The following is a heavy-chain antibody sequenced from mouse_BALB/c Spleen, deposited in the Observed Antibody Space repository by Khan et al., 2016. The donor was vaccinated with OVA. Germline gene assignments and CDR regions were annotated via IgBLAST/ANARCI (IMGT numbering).Heavy chain of an antibody. Sequence: QVQLQQPGAELVRPGASVKLSCKASGYTFTSFWMNWVKLRPGQSLEWIGMIDPSDNKTHYNQMFKDKATLTVDKSSNTAYMQLSSLTSEDSAVYFCARGGYCTFFAFWGQGTLVTVSP. CDR1: GYTFTSFW. CDR3: ARGGYCTFFAF. D-gene: IGHD1-1*01. V-gene: IGHV1-61*01. CDR2: IDPSDNKT. J-gene: IGHJ3*01.